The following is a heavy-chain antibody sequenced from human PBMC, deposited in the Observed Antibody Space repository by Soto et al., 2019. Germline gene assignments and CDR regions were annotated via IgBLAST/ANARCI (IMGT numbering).Heavy chain of an antibody. CDR3: ATEGRQGWNFDY. V-gene: IGHV1-24*01. D-gene: IGHD6-19*01. Sequence: ASVKVSCKVSGYTLTELSMHWVRQAPGKGLEWMGGFDPEDGETIYAQKFQGRVTMTEDTSTDTAYMELSSLRSEDTAVYYCATEGRQGWNFDYWGQGTLVTVSS. CDR1: GYTLTELS. CDR2: FDPEDGET. J-gene: IGHJ4*02.